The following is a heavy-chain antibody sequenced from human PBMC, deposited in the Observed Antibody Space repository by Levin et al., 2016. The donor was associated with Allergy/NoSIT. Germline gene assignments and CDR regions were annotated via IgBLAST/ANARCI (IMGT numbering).Heavy chain of an antibody. Sequence: GESLKISCAASGFTFSSYWMHWVRQAPGKGLVWVSRINSDGTIISYADSGKGRFTISRDNAKNTLYLQMNSLRAEDTAAYYCVTGTSGGSGNWGHWGQGTQVTVSS. J-gene: IGHJ4*02. D-gene: IGHD1-26*01. CDR3: VTGTSGGSGNWGH. CDR2: INSDGTII. V-gene: IGHV3-74*01. CDR1: GFTFSSYW.